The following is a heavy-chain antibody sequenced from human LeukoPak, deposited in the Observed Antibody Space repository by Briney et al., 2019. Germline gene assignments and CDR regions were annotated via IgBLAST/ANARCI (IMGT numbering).Heavy chain of an antibody. CDR1: GGSISSCGHY. Sequence: SETLSLTCIVSGGSISSCGHYWGWIRQPPGKGLEWIGSIYYSGSTYYNPSLNSRVTMFIDMSKNHFSLKMRSVTATDTAVYYCARLVCGGGSCPAEFDYWGQGTLVTVSS. CDR2: IYYSGST. V-gene: IGHV4-39*02. D-gene: IGHD2-15*01. CDR3: ARLVCGGGSCPAEFDY. J-gene: IGHJ4*02.